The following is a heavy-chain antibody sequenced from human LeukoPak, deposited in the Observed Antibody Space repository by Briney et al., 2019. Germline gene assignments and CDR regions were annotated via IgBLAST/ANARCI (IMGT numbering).Heavy chain of an antibody. D-gene: IGHD6-6*01. CDR2: ISYDGSNK. CDR3: ARGPNSNWSGLDF. Sequence: GRSLRLSCAASGFTFSSYAMHWVRQAPGKGLEWVAVISYDGSNKYYADSVKGRFTISRDNSKNTLYLQVNNLRAEDTAVYYCARGPNSNWSGLDFWGQGTLLTVSS. CDR1: GFTFSSYA. V-gene: IGHV3-30-3*01. J-gene: IGHJ4*02.